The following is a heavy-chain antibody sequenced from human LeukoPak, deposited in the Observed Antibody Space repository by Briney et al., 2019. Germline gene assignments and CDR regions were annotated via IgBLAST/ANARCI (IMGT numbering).Heavy chain of an antibody. CDR1: GFTFSSYS. V-gene: IGHV3-48*01. CDR2: INTSGNTI. J-gene: IGHJ4*02. Sequence: GGSLRLSCAASGFTFSSYSMNWVRQAPGKGLEWVSFINTSGNTIYYVDSLKGRFAISRDNAKNSLYLQMNSLRAEDTAVYYCARIRSGNYIDYWGQGTLVTVSS. D-gene: IGHD2-15*01. CDR3: ARIRSGNYIDY.